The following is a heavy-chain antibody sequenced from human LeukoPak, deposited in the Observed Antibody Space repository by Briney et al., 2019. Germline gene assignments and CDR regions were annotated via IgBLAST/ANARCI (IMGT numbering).Heavy chain of an antibody. D-gene: IGHD1-20*01. V-gene: IGHV3-11*06. CDR2: ISGSSIHT. CDR3: ARRNNWSYIDY. J-gene: IGHJ4*02. CDR1: GFTFSDYY. Sequence: PGGSLRLSCAASGFTFSDYYMTWIRQAPRKGLEWVSYISGSSIHTNYADSVKGRFTISRDNARNSMYLQMNSLRVEDTAVYYCARRNNWSYIDYWGQGTLVTVSS.